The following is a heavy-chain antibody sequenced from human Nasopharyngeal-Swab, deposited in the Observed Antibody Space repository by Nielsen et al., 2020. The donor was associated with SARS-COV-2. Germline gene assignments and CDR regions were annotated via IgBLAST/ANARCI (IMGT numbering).Heavy chain of an antibody. CDR2: ISYDGSNK. CDR3: AKGGYSGYDPLGMDV. D-gene: IGHD5-12*01. Sequence: VRQAPGKGLEWVAVISYDGSNKYYADSVKGRFTISRDNSKNTLYLQMNSLRAEDTAAYYCAKGGYSGYDPLGMDVWGQGTTVPSP. V-gene: IGHV3-30*18. J-gene: IGHJ6*02.